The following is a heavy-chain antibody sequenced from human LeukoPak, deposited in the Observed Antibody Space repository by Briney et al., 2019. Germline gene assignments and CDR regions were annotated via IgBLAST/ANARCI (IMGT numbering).Heavy chain of an antibody. D-gene: IGHD3-10*01. CDR3: AKDRLWFGDQTQGIDY. CDR1: GFTFSSYG. CDR2: IRYDGSNK. Sequence: GGSPRLSCAASGFTFSSYGMHWVRQAPGKGLEWVAFIRYDGSNKYYADSVKGRFTISRDNSKNTLYLQMNSLRAEDTAVYYCAKDRLWFGDQTQGIDYWGQGTLVTVSS. V-gene: IGHV3-30*02. J-gene: IGHJ4*02.